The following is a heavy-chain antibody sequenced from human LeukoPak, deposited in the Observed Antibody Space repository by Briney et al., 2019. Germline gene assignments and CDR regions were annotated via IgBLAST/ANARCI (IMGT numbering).Heavy chain of an antibody. V-gene: IGHV4-34*01. CDR2: INHSGST. Sequence: PSETLSLTCAVYGGSFSGYYWGWIRQSPGEGLEWIGEINHSGSTNYNPSLESRVTISVDTSKNQFSLKLSSVTAADTAVYYCARTIAASSAWFDPWGQGTLVTVSS. CDR1: GGSFSGYY. CDR3: ARTIAASSAWFDP. J-gene: IGHJ5*02. D-gene: IGHD2-15*01.